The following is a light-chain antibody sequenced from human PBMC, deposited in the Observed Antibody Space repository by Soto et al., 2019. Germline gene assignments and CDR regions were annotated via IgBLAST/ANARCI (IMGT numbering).Light chain of an antibody. V-gene: IGKV3D-15*01. CDR1: QTIGSD. CDR2: GAS. J-gene: IGKJ2*01. Sequence: DIVMTQSPATLSVSPGETATLSCRASQTIGSDLAWYQQKPGQTPRLLIFGASNRATGIPARFSGSGSGTDSTLTISSLQSEDFAVYYCHHYKNFPPYTFGQGTKLEIK. CDR3: HHYKNFPPYT.